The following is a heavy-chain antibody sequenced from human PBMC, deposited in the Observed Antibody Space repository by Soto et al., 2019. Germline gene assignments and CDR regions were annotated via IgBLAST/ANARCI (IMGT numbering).Heavy chain of an antibody. V-gene: IGHV4-31*03. J-gene: IGHJ4*02. CDR1: GGSITTGGYS. CDR2: IYYSGST. CDR3: ARDAGEQRGLDF. Sequence: QVLLQESGPGLVKPSETLSLICLVSGGSITTGGYSWSWIRQHPGKGLDWIGNIYYSGSTSYNQSRKCRLTISVDTSKNQFSLKLTSVTAARTAVYYCARDAGEQRGLDFGGEGTLVTVSS. D-gene: IGHD3-16*01.